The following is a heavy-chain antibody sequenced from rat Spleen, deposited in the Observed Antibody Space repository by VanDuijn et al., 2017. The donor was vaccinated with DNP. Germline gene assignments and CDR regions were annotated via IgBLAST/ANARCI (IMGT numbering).Heavy chain of an antibody. Sequence: EVQLVESGGGLVQPGGSLKLSCAASGFTFSDYNMAWVRQAPIKGLEWVATIIYDGSSTYSRDSVKGRFTISRDNAKSTLYLQMDSLRSEDTATYYCGTQEGDYYFDYWGQGVLVTVSS. CDR2: IIYDGSST. CDR3: GTQEGDYYFDY. CDR1: GFTFSDYN. J-gene: IGHJ2*01. D-gene: IGHD1-11*01. V-gene: IGHV5-7*01.